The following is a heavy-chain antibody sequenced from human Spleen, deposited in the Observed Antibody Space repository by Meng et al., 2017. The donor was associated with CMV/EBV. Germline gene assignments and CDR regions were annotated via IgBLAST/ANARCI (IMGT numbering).Heavy chain of an antibody. Sequence: GSLRLSCSVSGGSIDNSGFYWGWIRQPPGKGLEWIGSISYIGSTKYNPSLKSRVTISVDTSKNQFSLKLSSVTAADTAVYYCARSYYDSSGYYWGQGTLVTVSS. CDR3: ARSYYDSSGYY. D-gene: IGHD3-22*01. V-gene: IGHV4-39*01. CDR2: ISYIGST. J-gene: IGHJ4*02. CDR1: GGSIDNSGFY.